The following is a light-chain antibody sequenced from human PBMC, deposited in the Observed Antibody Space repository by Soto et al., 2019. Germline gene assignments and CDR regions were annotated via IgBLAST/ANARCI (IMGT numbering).Light chain of an antibody. CDR3: QQYNNWPPLT. J-gene: IGKJ4*01. V-gene: IGKV3-15*01. CDR2: GAS. Sequence: EIVMTPSPATLSVSPGEKATLSCRASQSVSRHLAWYQQKPGQAPRLLIYGASTRATGIPARFSGSGSGTEFTLTISSLQSEDFAVYYCQQYNNWPPLTFGGGTKVEIK. CDR1: QSVSRH.